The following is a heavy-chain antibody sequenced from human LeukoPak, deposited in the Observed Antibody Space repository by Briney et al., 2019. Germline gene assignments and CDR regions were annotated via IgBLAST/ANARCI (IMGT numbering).Heavy chain of an antibody. V-gene: IGHV3-30*03. CDR3: ARAVGTMVRGVIIYYYGMDV. CDR2: ISFDGMNT. Sequence: GGSLRLSCATSGFTFSHYGMHWVRQAPGKGLEWVAFISFDGMNTYYPDSVKGRFTISRDNAKNSLYLQINSLRAEDTAVYYCARAVGTMVRGVIIYYYGMDVWGKGTTVTVSS. J-gene: IGHJ6*04. D-gene: IGHD3-10*01. CDR1: GFTFSHYG.